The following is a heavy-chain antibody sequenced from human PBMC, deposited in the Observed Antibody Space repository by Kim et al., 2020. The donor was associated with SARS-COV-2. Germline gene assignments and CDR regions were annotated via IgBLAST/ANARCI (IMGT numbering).Heavy chain of an antibody. J-gene: IGHJ4*02. Sequence: YTPPLKSRVTISVDTSKNQFSLKLSSVTAADTAVYYCASLVGDGYNYFDYWGQGTLVTVSS. D-gene: IGHD1-26*01. V-gene: IGHV4-34*01. CDR3: ASLVGDGYNYFDY.